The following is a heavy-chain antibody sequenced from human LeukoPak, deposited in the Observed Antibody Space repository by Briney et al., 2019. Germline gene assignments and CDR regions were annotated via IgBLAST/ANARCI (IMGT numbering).Heavy chain of an antibody. V-gene: IGHV3-7*05. CDR2: IKPDGSEK. Sequence: GGSLRLSCAASGITFGSYWMTWVRQAPGKGLECVANIKPDGSEKHYVDSVEGRFTIARDIAQNSRFLQMNSLRAEDTAVYYCARGRMAVAGSYEYWGQGTLVTVSS. D-gene: IGHD6-19*01. CDR3: ARGRMAVAGSYEY. CDR1: GITFGSYW. J-gene: IGHJ4*02.